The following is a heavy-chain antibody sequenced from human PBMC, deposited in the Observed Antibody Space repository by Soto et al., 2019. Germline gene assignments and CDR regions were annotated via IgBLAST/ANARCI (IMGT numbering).Heavy chain of an antibody. CDR2: ISAYNGNT. Sequence: SVKVSCKASGYTFTSYGISWVRQAPGQGLEWMGWISAYNGNTNYAQKLQGRVTMTTDTSTSTAYTELRSLRSDDTAVYYCARNQYCSGGSCYDWFDPWGQGTLVTVSS. CDR1: GYTFTSYG. CDR3: ARNQYCSGGSCYDWFDP. V-gene: IGHV1-18*01. J-gene: IGHJ5*02. D-gene: IGHD2-15*01.